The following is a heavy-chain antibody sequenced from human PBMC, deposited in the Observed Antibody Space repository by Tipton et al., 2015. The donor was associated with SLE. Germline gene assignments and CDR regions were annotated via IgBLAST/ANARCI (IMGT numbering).Heavy chain of an antibody. CDR3: ARHLTGERAFDI. V-gene: IGHV4-34*01. D-gene: IGHD7-27*01. CDR2: INHRGNT. CDR1: GGSLKNYY. J-gene: IGHJ3*02. Sequence: TLSLTCTVYGGSLKNYYWSWIRQPPGKGLEWIGEINHRGNTDHNPSLKSRVALSVDMSKNQFSVKLSSVTAADTAVYYCARHLTGERAFDIWGQGTLGSDS.